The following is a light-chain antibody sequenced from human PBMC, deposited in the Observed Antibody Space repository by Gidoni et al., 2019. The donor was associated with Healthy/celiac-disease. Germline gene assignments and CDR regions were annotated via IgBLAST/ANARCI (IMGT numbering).Light chain of an antibody. Sequence: EIVLTQSPATLSLSPGERATLSCRASQSVSSYLAWYQQKSGQAPRLLIYDASNRATGIPARFSGSGSGTDFTLNISSLEPEDFAVYYCQQRSNGPPITFXQXTRLEIK. J-gene: IGKJ5*01. CDR1: QSVSSY. V-gene: IGKV3-11*01. CDR3: QQRSNGPPIT. CDR2: DAS.